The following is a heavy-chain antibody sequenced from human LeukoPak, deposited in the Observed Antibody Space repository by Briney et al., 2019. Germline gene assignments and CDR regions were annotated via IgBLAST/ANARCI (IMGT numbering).Heavy chain of an antibody. Sequence: GGSLRLSCAASGFTFDDYAMHWVRQAPGKVLQWLSSISWNGDDIGYADSVKGRFTISRDNAKNTVYLQMNTLRAEDTALYYCARGGTLVRGGDPFDYWGQGTLVTVSS. J-gene: IGHJ4*02. D-gene: IGHD3-10*01. CDR2: ISWNGDDI. CDR3: ARGGTLVRGGDPFDY. CDR1: GFTFDDYA. V-gene: IGHV3-9*01.